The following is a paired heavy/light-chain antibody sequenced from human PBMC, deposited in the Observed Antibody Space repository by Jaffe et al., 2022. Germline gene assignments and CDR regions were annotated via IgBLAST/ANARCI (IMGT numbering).Heavy chain of an antibody. CDR2: ISASGGST. CDR3: ATISAYRANDH. V-gene: IGHV3-23*01. D-gene: IGHD2-2*02. Sequence: DVQLLESGGGLIQPGGSLRLSCVASGFTFSWSDMIWARQTPGKGLEWVSSISASGGSTVYADSVKGRFTISRDNSKNTLFLQMDTLRADDTALYYCATISAYRANDHWGQGALVTVSS. J-gene: IGHJ4*02. CDR1: GFTFSWSD.
Light chain of an antibody. CDR1: QGVSSTS. CDR2: AAA. V-gene: IGKV3-20*01. CDR3: QHYGSSRT. J-gene: IGKJ1*01. Sequence: EIVLTQSPGTLSLSPGERATLSCRASQGVSSTSLAWYQHKPGQAPRLLIYAAATRATGIPDRFSGSGSGTDFTLTINRVEPEDFAVYYCQHYGSSRTFGQGTKVEMK.